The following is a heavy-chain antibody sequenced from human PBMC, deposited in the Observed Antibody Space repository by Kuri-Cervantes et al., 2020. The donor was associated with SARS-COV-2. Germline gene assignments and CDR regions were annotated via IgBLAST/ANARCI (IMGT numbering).Heavy chain of an antibody. Sequence: SETLSLTCTVSGGSISSSSYYWGWIRQPPGKGLEWIGSIFYSGSTYYNPSLKSRVTISVDTSKNQFSLKLSSVTAADTAVYYCARAPEMATNRGRSWGQGTLVTVSS. CDR1: GGSISSSSYY. J-gene: IGHJ5*02. CDR2: IFYSGST. V-gene: IGHV4-39*01. CDR3: ARAPEMATNRGRS. D-gene: IGHD5-24*01.